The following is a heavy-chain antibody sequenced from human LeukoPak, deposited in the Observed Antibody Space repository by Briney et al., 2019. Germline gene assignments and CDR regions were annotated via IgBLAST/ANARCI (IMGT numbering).Heavy chain of an antibody. J-gene: IGHJ5*02. V-gene: IGHV1-2*04. CDR3: AKTSISSGWYGLYNWFDP. CDR1: GYTFTVYY. D-gene: IGHD6-19*01. CDR2: INPNSGGT. Sequence: GASVKVSCKASGYTFTVYYMHWVRQAPGQGHEWMGWINPNSGGTNYAQKFQGWVTMTRDTSISTAYMELSRLRSEDTAVYYCAKTSISSGWYGLYNWFDPWGQGTLVIVSS.